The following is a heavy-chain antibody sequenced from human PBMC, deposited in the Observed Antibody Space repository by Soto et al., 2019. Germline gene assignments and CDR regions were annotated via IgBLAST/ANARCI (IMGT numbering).Heavy chain of an antibody. D-gene: IGHD6-19*01. CDR3: MKEGAEVGSGGYLSFDF. J-gene: IGHJ4*02. CDR2: VSNDGGTT. Sequence: QAQLVESGGDVVQPGRSLRLSCAASGFTFSDYGMHWVRQAPGKGLEWVAVVSNDGGTTYYADSVKGRFTISRDNSKNTLYLKLNSLRAEDMAVYYCMKEGAEVGSGGYLSFDFWGQGTLVTVSS. CDR1: GFTFSDYG. V-gene: IGHV3-30*18.